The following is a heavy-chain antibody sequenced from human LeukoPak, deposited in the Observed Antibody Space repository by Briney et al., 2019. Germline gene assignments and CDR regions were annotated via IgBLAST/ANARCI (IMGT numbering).Heavy chain of an antibody. Sequence: GESLKISCKASGYSFTSYWIAWVRQMPGKGLEWMGIIYPGDSDTRYSPSFQGQVTISADKSISTAYLQWGSLKASDTAMYYCATTYYYDSSGYYWDAFDIWGQGTMVTVSS. CDR3: ATTYYYDSSGYYWDAFDI. CDR2: IYPGDSDT. V-gene: IGHV5-51*01. J-gene: IGHJ3*02. D-gene: IGHD3-22*01. CDR1: GYSFTSYW.